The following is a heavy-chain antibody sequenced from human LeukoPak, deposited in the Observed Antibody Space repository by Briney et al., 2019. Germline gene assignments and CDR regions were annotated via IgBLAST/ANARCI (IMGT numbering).Heavy chain of an antibody. CDR2: INHSGST. CDR1: GGSFSGYY. Sequence: PSETLSLTCAVYGGSFSGYYWSWIRQPPGKGLEWIGEINHSGSTNYNPSLKSRVTISVDTSKNQFSLKLSSVTAADTAVYYCAREIKRMVRGVISYYYYYMDVWGKGTTVTVSS. J-gene: IGHJ6*03. V-gene: IGHV4-34*01. D-gene: IGHD3-10*01. CDR3: AREIKRMVRGVISYYYYYMDV.